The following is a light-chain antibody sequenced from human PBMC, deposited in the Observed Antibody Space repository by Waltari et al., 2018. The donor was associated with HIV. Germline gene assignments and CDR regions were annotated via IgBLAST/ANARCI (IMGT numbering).Light chain of an antibody. CDR3: CSYAGTYTYVL. V-gene: IGLV2-11*01. CDR1: SSDVGGYDS. CDR2: EVI. Sequence: QSALTQPRSVSGSPGPSVTISCTGTSSDVGGYDSVSWYLQHPGKVPKPIIYEVIKRPSGVPDRFSGSKSGNTASLTISGLQTEDEADYFCCSYAGTYTYVLFGGGTKLTVL. J-gene: IGLJ3*02.